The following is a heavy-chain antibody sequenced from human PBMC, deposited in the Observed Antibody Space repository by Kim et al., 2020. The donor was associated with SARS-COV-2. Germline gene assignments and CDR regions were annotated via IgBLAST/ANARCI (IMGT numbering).Heavy chain of an antibody. V-gene: IGHV1-69*01. D-gene: IGHD6-19*01. Sequence: FQGRVTITADESTSTAYMELSSLRSEDTAVYYCARVGIRSSGWYGGRFDYWGQGTLVTVSS. J-gene: IGHJ4*02. CDR3: ARVGIRSSGWYGGRFDY.